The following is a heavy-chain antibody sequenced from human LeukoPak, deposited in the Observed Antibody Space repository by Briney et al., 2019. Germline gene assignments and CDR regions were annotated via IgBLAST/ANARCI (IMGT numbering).Heavy chain of an antibody. CDR1: GFTFSSYA. V-gene: IGHV3-7*03. D-gene: IGHD3-3*01. CDR3: AREWSLSSHNWFDP. CDR2: IKQDGSEK. J-gene: IGHJ5*02. Sequence: SGGSLRLSCAASGFTFSSYAMSWVRQAPGKGLEWVANIKQDGSEKYYVDSVKGRFTISRDNAKNSLYLQMNSLRAEDTAVYYCAREWSLSSHNWFDPWGQGTLVTVSS.